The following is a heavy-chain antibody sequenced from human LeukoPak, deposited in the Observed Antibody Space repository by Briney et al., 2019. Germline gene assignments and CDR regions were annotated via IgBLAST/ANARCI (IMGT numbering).Heavy chain of an antibody. J-gene: IGHJ4*02. D-gene: IGHD3-3*01. CDR1: GYTFTSYD. Sequence: ASVKVSCKASGYTFTSYDVNWVRQATGQGLEWMGWMNPNSGNTGYAQKFQGRVTITRNTSISTAYMELSSLRSEDTAVYYCARVNDFWSGYYEDWGQGTLVTVSS. CDR3: ARVNDFWSGYYED. V-gene: IGHV1-8*03. CDR2: MNPNSGNT.